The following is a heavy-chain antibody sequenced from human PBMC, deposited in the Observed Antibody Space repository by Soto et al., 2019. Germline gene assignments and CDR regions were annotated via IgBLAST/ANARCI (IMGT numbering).Heavy chain of an antibody. V-gene: IGHV1-69*01. CDR3: ARDCTNGVCYTI. Sequence: QVQLVPSGAEVQKPGSSVKVSCKASGGTFSRYAISWVRPAPGQGLEWLGGILPIFGTANYAQKVQGRVTRTADEATSTAYMELSSLRTEDTAVYYGARDCTNGVCYTIWGQGTLVTVSS. CDR2: ILPIFGTA. CDR1: GGTFSRYA. J-gene: IGHJ4*02. D-gene: IGHD2-8*01.